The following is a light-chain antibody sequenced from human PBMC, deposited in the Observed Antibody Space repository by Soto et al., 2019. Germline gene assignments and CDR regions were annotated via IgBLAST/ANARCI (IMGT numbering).Light chain of an antibody. CDR2: VDSDGSH. Sequence: QAVVTQSPSASASLGASVKLTCTLSSGHSSYAIAWHQQQPEKGPRYLMKVDSDGSHVKGDGIPDRCSGSSSGAERYLTISSLQSEDEADYYCQTWGTGTWVFGGGTKVTVL. V-gene: IGLV4-69*01. CDR1: SGHSSYA. CDR3: QTWGTGTWV. J-gene: IGLJ3*02.